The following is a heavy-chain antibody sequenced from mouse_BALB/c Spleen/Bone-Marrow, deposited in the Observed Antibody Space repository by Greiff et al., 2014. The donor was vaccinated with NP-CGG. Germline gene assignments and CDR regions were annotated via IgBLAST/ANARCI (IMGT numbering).Heavy chain of an antibody. CDR2: IDPSDSYT. J-gene: IGHJ3*01. CDR3: ASYYGYDEGFAY. CDR1: GYTFTSYW. D-gene: IGHD2-2*01. Sequence: QVQLQQPGAELVKPGASVKLSCKASGYTFTSYWMHWVKQRPGQGLEWIGEIDPSDSYTNYNQKFKGKATLTVDKSSSTAYMQLSSLTSEDSAVYYCASYYGYDEGFAYWGQGPLVTVSA. V-gene: IGHV1-69*02.